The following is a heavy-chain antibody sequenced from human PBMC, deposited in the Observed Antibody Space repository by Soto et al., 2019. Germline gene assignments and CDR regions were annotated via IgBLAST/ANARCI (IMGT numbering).Heavy chain of an antibody. CDR1: GFTFSSYS. Sequence: LSLTCAASGFTFSSYSMNWVRQAPGKGLEWVSSISSSSSYIYYADSVKGRFTISRDNAKNSLYLQMNSLRAEDTAVYYCARMGYCSSTSCYADYWGQGTLVTVSS. V-gene: IGHV3-21*01. CDR3: ARMGYCSSTSCYADY. CDR2: ISSSSSYI. J-gene: IGHJ4*02. D-gene: IGHD2-2*01.